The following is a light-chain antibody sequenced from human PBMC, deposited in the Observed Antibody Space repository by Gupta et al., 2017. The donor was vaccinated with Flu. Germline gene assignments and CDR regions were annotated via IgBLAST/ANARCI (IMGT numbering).Light chain of an antibody. CDR1: QSVSKY. J-gene: IGKJ1*01. V-gene: IGKV1-39*01. CDR3: HQSYSDPRT. Sequence: DIQMTKSPSSLSASLGDRVTITCRASQSVSKYLSWYQQKPNKAPKLLIYSASTLQSGVPSRFSGSGSGTDFTLTIISLQPEDSATYYCHQSYSDPRTFGQGTRVDIK. CDR2: SAS.